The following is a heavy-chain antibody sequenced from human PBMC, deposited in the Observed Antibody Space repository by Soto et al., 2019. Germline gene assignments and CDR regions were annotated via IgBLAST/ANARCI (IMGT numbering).Heavy chain of an antibody. CDR1: GFSLGASGMC. CDR2: IDWDGDT. D-gene: IGHD3-10*01. Sequence: SGPTLVNPTQTLTLTCTLSGFSLGASGMCVTWIRQPPGKALEWLALIDWDGDTYYNTSLRTRLTISKGTSRDQVVLTMTNMDHVDTATYICVRTSGSMKSSQTYYGMDVWGQGTTVTVSS. CDR3: VRTSGSMKSSQTYYGMDV. V-gene: IGHV2-70*01. J-gene: IGHJ6*02.